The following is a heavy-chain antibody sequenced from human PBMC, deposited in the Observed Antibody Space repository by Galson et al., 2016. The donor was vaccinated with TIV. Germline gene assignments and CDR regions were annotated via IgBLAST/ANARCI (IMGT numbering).Heavy chain of an antibody. J-gene: IGHJ6*02. D-gene: IGHD3-3*01. CDR1: GDSISSFY. CDR2: ISYTGFT. Sequence: ETLSLTCTVSGDSISSFYWVWIRQPPGKGLEWIAYISYTGFTKYNPTLKSRVTISVDTSKNHFSLKLTSVTAADTAVYFCARLYDFWTGYPSLDVWGQGTTVTVSS. V-gene: IGHV4-59*08. CDR3: ARLYDFWTGYPSLDV.